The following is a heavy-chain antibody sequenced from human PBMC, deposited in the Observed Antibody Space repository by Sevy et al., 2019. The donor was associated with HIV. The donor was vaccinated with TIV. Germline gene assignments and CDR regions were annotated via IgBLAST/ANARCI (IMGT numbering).Heavy chain of an antibody. CDR1: GFTFSSYG. CDR2: ISSSGSTI. Sequence: GGSLRLSCAASGFTFSSYGMNWVRQAPGKGLECVSYISSSGSTIYYADSVKGRFTISRDNAKNSLYLQMNSLRDEDTAVYYCARDTRGYSYSSGIDYWGQGTLVTVSS. V-gene: IGHV3-48*02. J-gene: IGHJ4*02. D-gene: IGHD5-18*01. CDR3: ARDTRGYSYSSGIDY.